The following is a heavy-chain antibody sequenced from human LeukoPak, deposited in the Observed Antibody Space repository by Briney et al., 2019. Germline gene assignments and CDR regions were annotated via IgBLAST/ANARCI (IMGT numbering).Heavy chain of an antibody. CDR2: IIPIFGTA. V-gene: IGHV1-69*13. Sequence: GASLKVSCKASGGTFSSYAISWVRQAPGQGLEWMGGIIPIFGTANYAQKFQGRVTITADESTSTAYMELSSLRSEDTAVYYCAREIYGDYYYYGMDVWGQGTTVTVSS. CDR1: GGTFSSYA. D-gene: IGHD4-17*01. CDR3: AREIYGDYYYYGMDV. J-gene: IGHJ6*02.